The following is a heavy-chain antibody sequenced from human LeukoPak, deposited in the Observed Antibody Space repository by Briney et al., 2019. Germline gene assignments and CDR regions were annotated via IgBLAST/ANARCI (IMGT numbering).Heavy chain of an antibody. D-gene: IGHD5-12*01. CDR2: IHYSGST. J-gene: IGHJ4*02. CDR3: WLNSGYDRYFDY. V-gene: IGHV4-39*03. Sequence: PSETLSLTCTVSGGSISSSSYYWGWIRQPPGKGLEWIGSIHYSGSTYYNPSLKSRVTISVDTSKNQFSLKLSSVTAADTAVYYCWLNSGYDRYFDYWGQGTLVTVSS. CDR1: GGSISSSSYY.